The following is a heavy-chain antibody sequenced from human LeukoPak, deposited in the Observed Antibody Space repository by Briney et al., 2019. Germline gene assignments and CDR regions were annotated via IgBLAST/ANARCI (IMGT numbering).Heavy chain of an antibody. CDR1: RFTFSSFW. Sequence: PGGSLRLSCVASRFTFSSFWMSWVRQAPAKGLEWVANIKQDESEKYYVDSVKGRFTISRDNAKNSLYLQMNSLRAEDTAVYYCARGSSSRNVGNFDYWGQGTLVTVSS. CDR2: IKQDESEK. V-gene: IGHV3-7*04. CDR3: ARGSSSRNVGNFDY. D-gene: IGHD3-10*01. J-gene: IGHJ4*02.